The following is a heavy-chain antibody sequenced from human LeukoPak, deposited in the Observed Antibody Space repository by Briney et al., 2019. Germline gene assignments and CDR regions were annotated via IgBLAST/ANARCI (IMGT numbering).Heavy chain of an antibody. V-gene: IGHV4-59*01. J-gene: IGHJ5*02. D-gene: IGHD6-19*01. CDR2: IYYSGST. Sequence: SETLSLTCTISNGSISDDYWSWIRQPPGKGLEWIGYIYYSGSTNYSPSLRSRVTISVDRSKNQVSLILSSLTAADTAVFYCARITVTGIRGGWFDPWGQGTQVTVSS. CDR3: ARITVTGIRGGWFDP. CDR1: NGSISDDY.